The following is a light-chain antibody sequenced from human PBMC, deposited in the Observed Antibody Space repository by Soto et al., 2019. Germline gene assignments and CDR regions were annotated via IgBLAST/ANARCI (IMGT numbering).Light chain of an antibody. J-gene: IGKJ1*01. Sequence: EVVLTQSPGTVSLSPGERVTLSCRASQSVISKYLAWYQQRPGQAPRLLIYAASSRATGIPDRFSGSGSGTDFTISISSLEPEDFAVYYCQQYGSSLTWTFGQGTKVEMK. CDR1: QSVISKY. V-gene: IGKV3-20*01. CDR2: AAS. CDR3: QQYGSSLTWT.